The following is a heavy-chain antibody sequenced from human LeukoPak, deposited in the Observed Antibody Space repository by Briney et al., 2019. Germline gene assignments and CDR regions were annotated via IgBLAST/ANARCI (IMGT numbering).Heavy chain of an antibody. CDR2: ISSSGSTI. CDR3: ARGGWNYVFNY. CDR1: RFTFNTYE. V-gene: IGHV3-48*03. J-gene: IGHJ4*02. Sequence: GGSLRLSCAASRFTFNTYELNWVRQAPGKGLEWVSYISSSGSTIYYADYVKGRFTISRDNAKNSLYLQMNSLRAEDTAVYYCARGGWNYVFNYWGQGALVTVSS. D-gene: IGHD1-7*01.